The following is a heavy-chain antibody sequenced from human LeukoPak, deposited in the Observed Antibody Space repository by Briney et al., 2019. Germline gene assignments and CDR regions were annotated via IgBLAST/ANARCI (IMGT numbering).Heavy chain of an antibody. CDR2: IYTSGST. J-gene: IGHJ4*02. Sequence: PSETLSLTCTVSGGSISSGSYYWSWIRQPAGKGLEWIGRIYTSGSTNYNPSLKSRVTISVDTSKNQFSLKLSSVTAADTAVYYCARPLNYDSSGFWFDYWGQGTLVTVSS. CDR1: GGSISSGSYY. D-gene: IGHD3-22*01. V-gene: IGHV4-61*02. CDR3: ARPLNYDSSGFWFDY.